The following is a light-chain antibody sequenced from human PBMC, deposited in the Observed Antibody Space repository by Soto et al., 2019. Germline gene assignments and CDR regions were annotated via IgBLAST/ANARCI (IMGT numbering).Light chain of an antibody. CDR1: SSNIENNY. V-gene: IGLV1-51*01. CDR3: GTWDSSLNGVV. J-gene: IGLJ2*01. Sequence: QSVLTQPPSVSAAPGQKVTISCSGSSSNIENNYVSRYQQLPGTAPKLLIYDNNKRPSEIPDRFSGSKSGTSATLGITGLQTGDEADYHCGTWDSSLNGVVFGGGTKVTVL. CDR2: DNN.